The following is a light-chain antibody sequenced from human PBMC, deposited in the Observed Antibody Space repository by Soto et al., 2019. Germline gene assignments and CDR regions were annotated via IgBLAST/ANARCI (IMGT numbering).Light chain of an antibody. Sequence: QSVLTQPPSVSAAPGQKVTISCSGSSSNIGNNYVSWYQQLPGTAPKLLIYDNNKRPSGIPDRFSGSKSGTSATLGITGLQTGDEADYYCGTWDSSLSDVVFGGGTLLTVL. CDR1: SSNIGNNY. J-gene: IGLJ2*01. CDR2: DNN. V-gene: IGLV1-51*01. CDR3: GTWDSSLSDVV.